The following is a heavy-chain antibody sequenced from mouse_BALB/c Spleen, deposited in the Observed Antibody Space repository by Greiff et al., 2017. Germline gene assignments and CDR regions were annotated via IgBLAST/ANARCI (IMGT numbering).Heavy chain of an antibody. V-gene: IGHV5-4*02. CDR1: GFTFSDYY. CDR2: ISDGGSYT. D-gene: IGHD2-10*01. Sequence: EVQRVESGGGLVKPGGSLKLSCAASGFTFSDYYMYWVRQTPEKRLEWVATISDGGSYTYYPDSVKGRFTISRDNAKNNLYLQMSSLKSEDTAMYYCARAYYGNKGYFDYWGQGTTLTVSS. CDR3: ARAYYGNKGYFDY. J-gene: IGHJ2*01.